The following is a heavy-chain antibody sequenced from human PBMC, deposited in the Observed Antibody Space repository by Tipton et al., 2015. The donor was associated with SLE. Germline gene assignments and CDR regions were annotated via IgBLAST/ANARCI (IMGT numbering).Heavy chain of an antibody. CDR2: INHSGST. V-gene: IGHV4-39*07. D-gene: IGHD5-12*01. CDR3: ARVHSGYDQYFDY. Sequence: TLSLTCTVSGGSIRSSRYYWGWIRQTPGKGLEWIGSINHSGSTNYNPSLKSRVTISVDRSKNQFSLRLTSVTAADTAIYYCARVHSGYDQYFDYWGQGTLVTVSS. CDR1: GGSIRSSRYY. J-gene: IGHJ4*02.